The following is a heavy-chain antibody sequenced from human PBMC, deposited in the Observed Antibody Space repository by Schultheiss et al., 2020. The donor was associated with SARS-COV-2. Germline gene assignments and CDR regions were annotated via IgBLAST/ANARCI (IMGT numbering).Heavy chain of an antibody. V-gene: IGHV4-34*01. D-gene: IGHD6-19*01. Sequence: SETLSLTCAVYGGSFSGYYWSWIRQPPGKGLEWIGEINHSGSTNYNPSLKSRVTISVDTSKNQFSLKLSSVTAADTAVYYCARGRRIRQWLARGAFDIWGQGTMVTVSS. CDR3: ARGRRIRQWLARGAFDI. J-gene: IGHJ3*02. CDR2: INHSGST. CDR1: GGSFSGYY.